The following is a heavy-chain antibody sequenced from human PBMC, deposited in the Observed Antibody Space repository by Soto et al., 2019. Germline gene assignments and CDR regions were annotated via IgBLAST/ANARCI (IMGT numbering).Heavy chain of an antibody. CDR3: ARVNRGAFDY. CDR2: LFYTGSV. J-gene: IGHJ4*02. CDR1: GGSINDYY. Sequence: SETLSLTCTVSGGSINDYYWVWIRQPPGKGLEWIGSLFYTGSVDYNPSLNSRVTISLASSKNQFSLTRNSVTAADTAVYYCARVNRGAFDYWGPGTLVTVSS. V-gene: IGHV4-59*01.